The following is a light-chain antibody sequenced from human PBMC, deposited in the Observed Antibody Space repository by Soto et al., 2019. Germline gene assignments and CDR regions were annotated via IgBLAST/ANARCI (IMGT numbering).Light chain of an antibody. Sequence: EIVLTQSPATLSLSPGERATLSCRASQSVSSYFAGYQQKPGQAHRLLIYDASNRATGITARFSGSGSRTDFTLTIRSLEHEDFAVYYGQQRSNWPPYTFGQGTKLEIK. V-gene: IGKV3-11*01. CDR1: QSVSSY. CDR2: DAS. CDR3: QQRSNWPPYT. J-gene: IGKJ2*01.